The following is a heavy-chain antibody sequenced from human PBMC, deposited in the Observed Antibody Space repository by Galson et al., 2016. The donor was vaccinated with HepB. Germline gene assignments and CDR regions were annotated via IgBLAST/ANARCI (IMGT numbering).Heavy chain of an antibody. V-gene: IGHV4-59*01. CDR2: ISHKGST. D-gene: IGHD3-22*01. CDR3: ARSWGDYFSSSCYYSDGD. CDR1: GGSIISYY. J-gene: IGHJ4*02. Sequence: SETLSLTCTVSGGSIISYYWSWIRQPPGKGLEWIGSISHKGSTKYNPSLKSRVTISVDMSKSQYSLNLSSVSAADTAVDYCARSWGDYFSSSCYYSDGDWGQGTLVTVSS.